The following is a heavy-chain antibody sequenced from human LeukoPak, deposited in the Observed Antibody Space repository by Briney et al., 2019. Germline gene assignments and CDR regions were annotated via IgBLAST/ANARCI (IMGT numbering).Heavy chain of an antibody. J-gene: IGHJ3*02. CDR1: GDSITNYY. CDR2: IYYSGST. CDR3: ARLGSHGSGSYVDAFDI. D-gene: IGHD3-10*01. V-gene: IGHV4-59*05. Sequence: SETLSLTCTVSGDSITNYYWSWIRQPAGKGLEWIGRIYYSGSTYYNPSLKSRVTISVDTSKNHFSLKLSSVTAADTAVYYCARLGSHGSGSYVDAFDIWGQGTMVTVSS.